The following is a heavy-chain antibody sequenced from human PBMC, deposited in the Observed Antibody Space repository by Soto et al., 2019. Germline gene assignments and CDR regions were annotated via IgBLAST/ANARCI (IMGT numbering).Heavy chain of an antibody. Sequence: GESLKISCKGSGYSFTSYWIGWVRQMPGKGLEWMGIIYPGDSDTRYSPSFQGQVTISADKSISTAYLQWSSLKASDTAMYYCARHGSSSWDASANYYYGMDVWGQGTTVTVSS. D-gene: IGHD6-13*01. CDR1: GYSFTSYW. CDR2: IYPGDSDT. J-gene: IGHJ6*02. CDR3: ARHGSSSWDASANYYYGMDV. V-gene: IGHV5-51*01.